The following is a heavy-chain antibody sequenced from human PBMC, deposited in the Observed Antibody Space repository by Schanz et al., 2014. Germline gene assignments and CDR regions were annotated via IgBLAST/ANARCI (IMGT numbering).Heavy chain of an antibody. CDR2: INSVGSNT. CDR1: GFTFSSHW. D-gene: IGHD1-20*01. V-gene: IGHV3-74*02. CDR3: ANNWNLDY. J-gene: IGHJ4*02. Sequence: EVQLLESGGGLVQPGGSLRLSCAASGFTFSSHWMHWVRQDPGKGLVWVARINSVGSNTDYADSVRGRFTISRDNAENTLFLQMNSLRAEDTAVYYCANNWNLDYWGQGTLVTVSS.